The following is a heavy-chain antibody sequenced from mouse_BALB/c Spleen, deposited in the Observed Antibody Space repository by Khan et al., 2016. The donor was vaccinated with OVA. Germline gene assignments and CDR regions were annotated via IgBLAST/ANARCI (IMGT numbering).Heavy chain of an antibody. Sequence: VQLQQPGPELMKPGASVNISCKASGYSFTTYYIHWVKQSRGKSLEWIGYIDPFNTGTDYNQKFKGQATLTVDKSSNTAYMHLTSLTSEDSAVYYCARGTFDYWGQGTLVTVSA. CDR2: IDPFNTGT. CDR3: ARGTFDY. V-gene: IGHV1S135*01. J-gene: IGHJ3*01. D-gene: IGHD3-3*01. CDR1: GYSFTTYY.